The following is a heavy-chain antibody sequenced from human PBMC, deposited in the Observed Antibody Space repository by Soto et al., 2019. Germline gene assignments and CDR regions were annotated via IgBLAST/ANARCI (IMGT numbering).Heavy chain of an antibody. D-gene: IGHD6-13*01. J-gene: IGHJ4*02. CDR2: IYYSGRT. V-gene: IGHV4-31*03. Sequence: QVQLQESGPGLVKPSQTLSLTCTVSGGSISSGGYFWSWVRQHPGKGLEWIANIYYSGRTYYNPSLKSRVTISVDTSKNQFSLKLSSVTAADTAVYYCARFAREENPKVGSWYYFDYWGQGTRVTVSS. CDR3: ARFAREENPKVGSWYYFDY. CDR1: GGSISSGGYF.